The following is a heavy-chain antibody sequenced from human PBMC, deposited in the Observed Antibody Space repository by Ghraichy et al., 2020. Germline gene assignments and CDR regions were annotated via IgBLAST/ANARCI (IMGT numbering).Heavy chain of an antibody. Sequence: SETLSLTCNVSGASLRGFYWSWLRQPAGKGLEWIGRIYTSGSTNLNPSFKSRISMSIDTSKTAFSMKLRSLTAADTAVYYCAREAVGSADDSWGPGTLVIVSS. CDR3: AREAVGSADDS. J-gene: IGHJ4*02. D-gene: IGHD2-15*01. CDR2: IYTSGST. V-gene: IGHV4-4*07. CDR1: GASLRGFY.